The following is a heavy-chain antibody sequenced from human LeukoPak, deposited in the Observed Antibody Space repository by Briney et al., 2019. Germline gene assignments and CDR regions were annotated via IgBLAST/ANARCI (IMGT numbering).Heavy chain of an antibody. D-gene: IGHD6-13*01. J-gene: IGHJ5*02. CDR1: GGSISSSSYY. V-gene: IGHV4-39*07. Sequence: SETLSLTCTVSGGSISSSSYYWGWLRQPPGKGLEWIGSIYYSGSTYYNPSLKSRVTISVDTSKNQFSLKLSSVTAADTAVYYCARGVQQLGTYNWFDPWGQGTLVTVSS. CDR2: IYYSGST. CDR3: ARGVQQLGTYNWFDP.